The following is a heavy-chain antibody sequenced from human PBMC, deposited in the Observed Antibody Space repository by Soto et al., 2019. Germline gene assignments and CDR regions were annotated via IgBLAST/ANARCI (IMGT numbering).Heavy chain of an antibody. CDR1: GFTVSSYW. CDR2: IKQDGSEK. CDR3: ARDLVQAVAGTFDY. D-gene: IGHD6-19*01. V-gene: IGHV3-7*03. J-gene: IGHJ4*02. Sequence: TGGSLRLSCAASGFTVSSYWMSWVRQAPGKGLEWVANIKQDGSEKYYVDSVKGRFTISRDNAKNSLYLQMNSLRAEDTAVYYCARDLVQAVAGTFDYWGQGTLVTVSS.